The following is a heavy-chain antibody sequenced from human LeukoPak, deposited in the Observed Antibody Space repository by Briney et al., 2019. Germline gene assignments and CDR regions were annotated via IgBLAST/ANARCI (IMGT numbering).Heavy chain of an antibody. J-gene: IGHJ4*02. CDR2: IKQDGSEK. V-gene: IGHV3-7*01. CDR3: ARDNPYYYDSSGYYVV. CDR1: GFTFSSYW. D-gene: IGHD3-22*01. Sequence: PGGSLRLSCAASGFTFSSYWMSWVRQAPGKGLEWVANIKQDGSEKYYVDSVKGRFTISRDNAKNSLYLQMNSLRAEDTAMYYCARDNPYYYDSSGYYVVWGQGTLVTVSS.